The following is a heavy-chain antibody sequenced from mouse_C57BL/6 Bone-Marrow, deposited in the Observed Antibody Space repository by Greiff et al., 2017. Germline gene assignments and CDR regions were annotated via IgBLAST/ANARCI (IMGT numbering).Heavy chain of an antibody. CDR1: GYTFTSYG. D-gene: IGHD1-1*01. J-gene: IGHJ2*01. CDR3: AREGIYGSIYYFDY. Sequence: QVQLQQSGAELARPGASVKLSCKASGYTFTSYGISWVKQRTGQGLEWIGEIYPRSGNTYYNEKFKGKATLTADKSSSTAYMELRSLTSEDSAVYVCAREGIYGSIYYFDYWGQGTTLTVSS. V-gene: IGHV1-81*01. CDR2: IYPRSGNT.